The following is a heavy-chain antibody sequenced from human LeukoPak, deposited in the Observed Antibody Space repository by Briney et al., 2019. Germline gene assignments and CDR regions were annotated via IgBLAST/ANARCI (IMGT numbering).Heavy chain of an antibody. D-gene: IGHD6-6*01. V-gene: IGHV3-48*01. CDR2: ISSSTTNM. CDR3: AREYSSSSGRSFDY. Sequence: GGSLRLSCAASGFTFSTYSMNWVRKAPGKGLEWVSYISSSTTNMYYADSVKGRFTISRDNAKNSLYLQMNSLRAEDTAVYYCAREYSSSSGRSFDYWGQGTLVTVSS. CDR1: GFTFSTYS. J-gene: IGHJ4*02.